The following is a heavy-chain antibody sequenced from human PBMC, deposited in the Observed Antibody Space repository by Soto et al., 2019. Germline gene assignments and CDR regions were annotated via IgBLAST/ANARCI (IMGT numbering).Heavy chain of an antibody. V-gene: IGHV3-33*01. CDR2: IWYDGSNK. J-gene: IGHJ6*02. D-gene: IGHD6-13*01. CDR1: GFTFSSYG. Sequence: SLRLSCAASGFTFSSYGMHWVRQAPGKGLEWVAVIWYDGSNKYYADSVKGRFTISRDNSKNTLYLQMNSLRAEDTAVYYCARLISSSPTAGMDVWGQGTTVTVSS. CDR3: ARLISSSPTAGMDV.